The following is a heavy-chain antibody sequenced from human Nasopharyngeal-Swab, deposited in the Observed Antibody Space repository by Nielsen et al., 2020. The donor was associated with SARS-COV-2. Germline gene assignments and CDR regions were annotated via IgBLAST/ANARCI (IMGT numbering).Heavy chain of an antibody. D-gene: IGHD1-26*01. V-gene: IGHV4-59*08. J-gene: IGHJ5*02. Sequence: SETLSLTCTVSGGSISAYYWTWIRQSPGRGLEWIGYIHYSGSRNYNPALYSRVTMSVDTSKNQFSLRLRSVTAADTAVYYCARHRNYEGAESWGQGTLVTVSP. CDR1: GGSISAYY. CDR2: IHYSGSR. CDR3: ARHRNYEGAES.